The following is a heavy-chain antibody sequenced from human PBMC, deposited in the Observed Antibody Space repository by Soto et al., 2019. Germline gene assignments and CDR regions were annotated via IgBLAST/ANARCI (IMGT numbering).Heavy chain of an antibody. J-gene: IGHJ4*02. CDR1: GFTFSSYW. CDR2: IKQDGSEK. Sequence: EVQLVESGGGLVQPGGSLRLSCAASGFTFSSYWMSWVRQAPGKGLEWVANIKQDGSEKYYVDSVKGRFTISRDNAKNSLYLQMNSLRAEDTAVYYWARDGFCSGGSCYHYWGQGTLVTVSS. CDR3: ARDGFCSGGSCYHY. V-gene: IGHV3-7*05. D-gene: IGHD2-15*01.